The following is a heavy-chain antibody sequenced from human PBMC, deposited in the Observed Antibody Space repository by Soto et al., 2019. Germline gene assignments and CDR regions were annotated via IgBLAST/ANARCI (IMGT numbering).Heavy chain of an antibody. Sequence: ASVRVSCKASGYTFTSYGISWVRQAPGQGLEWMGWISAYNGNTNYAQKLQGRVTMTTDTSTSTAYMELRSLRSDDTAVYYCARDTFGNRGNFTSEKYGMDVWGQGHTVTVSS. V-gene: IGHV1-18*04. CDR3: ARDTFGNRGNFTSEKYGMDV. CDR2: ISAYNGNT. CDR1: GYTFTSYG. J-gene: IGHJ6*02. D-gene: IGHD3-10*01.